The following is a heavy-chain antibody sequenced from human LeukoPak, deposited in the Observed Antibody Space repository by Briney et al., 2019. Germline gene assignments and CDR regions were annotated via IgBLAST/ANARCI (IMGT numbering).Heavy chain of an antibody. J-gene: IGHJ4*02. CDR1: GDSVSSNSAA. Sequence: SQTLSLTCAISGDSVSSNSAAWTWIRQSPSRGLEWLGRTYYRSKWFHDYALSVKSRVTINPDTSKNQFSLRLNSVTPEDTAVYYCASGSYYLGLNSWGQGTLVTVSS. D-gene: IGHD3-22*01. CDR2: TYYRSKWFH. CDR3: ASGSYYLGLNS. V-gene: IGHV6-1*01.